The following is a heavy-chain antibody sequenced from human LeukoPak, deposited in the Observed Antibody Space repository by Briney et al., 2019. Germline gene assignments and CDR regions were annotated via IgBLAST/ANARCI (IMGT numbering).Heavy chain of an antibody. CDR3: ARGSSASTYYNMDV. D-gene: IGHD3-22*01. CDR1: GFTFTSYA. V-gene: IGHV3-23*01. CDR2: MSGSGAST. Sequence: GGSLRLSCAGTGFTFTSYAKTWVRQAPGMGLEWVSAMSGSGASTYYADSVRGRFTISRDDSKNTLYLQMNSLRADDTAVYYCARGSSASTYYNMDVWGKGTTVPVSS. J-gene: IGHJ6*03.